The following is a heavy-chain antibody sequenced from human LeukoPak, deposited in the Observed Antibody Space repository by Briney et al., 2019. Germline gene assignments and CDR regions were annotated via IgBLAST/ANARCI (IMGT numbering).Heavy chain of an antibody. CDR2: IYYSGST. V-gene: IGHV4-39*07. CDR3: ARGGIRDPEYFDY. CDR1: GGSISSNSYY. D-gene: IGHD1-26*01. J-gene: IGHJ4*02. Sequence: SETLSLTCAVSGGSISSNSYYWGWIRQPPGKGLEWIGSIYYSGSTYYNPSLKSRVTISVDTSKNQFSLKLSSVTAADTAVYYCARGGIRDPEYFDYWGQGTLVTVSS.